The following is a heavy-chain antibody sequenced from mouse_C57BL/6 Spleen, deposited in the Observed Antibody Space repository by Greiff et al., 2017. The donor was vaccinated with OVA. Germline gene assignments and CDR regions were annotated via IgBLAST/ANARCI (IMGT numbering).Heavy chain of an antibody. D-gene: IGHD1-1*01. V-gene: IGHV4-1*01. CDR1: GIDFSRYW. Sequence: EVKLMESGGGLVQPGGSLKLSCAASGIDFSRYWMSWVRRAPGKGLEWIGEINPDSSTINYAPSLKDKFIISRDNAKNTLYLQMSKVRSEDTALYYCARQDYYGSSPFAYWGQGTLVTVSA. J-gene: IGHJ3*01. CDR3: ARQDYYGSSPFAY. CDR2: INPDSSTI.